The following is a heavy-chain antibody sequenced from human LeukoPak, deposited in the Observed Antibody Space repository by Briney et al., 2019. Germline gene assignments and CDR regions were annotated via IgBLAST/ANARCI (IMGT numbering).Heavy chain of an antibody. V-gene: IGHV4-59*08. J-gene: IGHJ5*02. CDR3: ARNKYYYGSGNYGVPNWFDP. Sequence: SETLSLTCTVSGGSISSYYWSWIRQPPGKGLEWIGYIYYSGSTNYNPSLKSRVTISVDTSKNQFSLKLNSVTAADTAVYYCARNKYYYGSGNYGVPNWFDPWGQGTLVTVSS. D-gene: IGHD3-10*01. CDR1: GGSISSYY. CDR2: IYYSGST.